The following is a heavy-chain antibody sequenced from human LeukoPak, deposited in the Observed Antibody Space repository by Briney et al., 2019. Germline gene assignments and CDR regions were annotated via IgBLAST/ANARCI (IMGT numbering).Heavy chain of an antibody. D-gene: IGHD6-6*01. CDR1: GFTFSTYW. CDR3: ARGGAARPDL. CDR2: IKADGGEK. V-gene: IGHV3-7*01. Sequence: GGSLRLSCAASGFTFSTYWMNWFRQTPGKGLEWVAKIKADGGEKDHVASVKGRFTISRDNAKNSLYLQMNSLRVEDTAVYYCARGGAARPDLWGQGTLVTVSS. J-gene: IGHJ5*02.